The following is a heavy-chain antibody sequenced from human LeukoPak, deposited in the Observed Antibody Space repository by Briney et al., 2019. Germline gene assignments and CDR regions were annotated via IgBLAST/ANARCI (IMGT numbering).Heavy chain of an antibody. Sequence: ASVKVSCKPSGYTFTGNYLHWVRQAPGQGLEWMGWINPKSGDTDYAQKFQGRVTLTRDTSISTAYMELSILTSDDTAVYYCTRDWSRGYDCWGQGTLVTVSS. CDR2: INPKSGDT. D-gene: IGHD6-25*01. V-gene: IGHV1-2*02. J-gene: IGHJ4*02. CDR1: GYTFTGNY. CDR3: TRDWSRGYDC.